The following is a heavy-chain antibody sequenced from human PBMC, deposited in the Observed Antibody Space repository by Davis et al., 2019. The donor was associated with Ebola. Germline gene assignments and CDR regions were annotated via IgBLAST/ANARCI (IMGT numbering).Heavy chain of an antibody. V-gene: IGHV1-2*02. Sequence: ASVKVSCKASGYTFTGYYMHWVRQAPGQGLEWMGWINPNSGGTNYAQKFQGRVTMTRDTSISTAYMELGRLRSDDTAVYYCARGQRYSSSHIDYWGQGTLVTVSS. CDR3: ARGQRYSSSHIDY. CDR1: GYTFTGYY. D-gene: IGHD6-6*01. CDR2: INPNSGGT. J-gene: IGHJ4*02.